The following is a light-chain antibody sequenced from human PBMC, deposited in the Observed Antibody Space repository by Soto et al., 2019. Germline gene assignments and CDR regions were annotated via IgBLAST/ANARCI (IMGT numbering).Light chain of an antibody. V-gene: IGLV1-40*01. J-gene: IGLJ2*01. CDR2: GNS. CDR3: QSYDSSLSGL. CDR1: SSNIGAGYD. Sequence: QSVLTQPPSVSGAPGQRVTISCTGSSSNIGAGYDVHWYQQLPGTAPKLLIYGNSNRPSGVPDRFSGSKSGTSASLAITGLQAEDEADYYCQSYDSSLSGLFGGGTKVNVL.